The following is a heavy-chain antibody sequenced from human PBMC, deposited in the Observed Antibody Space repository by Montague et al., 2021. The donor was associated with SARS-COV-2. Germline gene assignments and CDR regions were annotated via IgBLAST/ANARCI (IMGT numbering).Heavy chain of an antibody. V-gene: IGHV4-39*07. Sequence: SETLSLTCSVSGSFFASSSFYWGWIRQPPGKGLEWLGNVFYTGTTSYNPSLKSRVTISMDTSKNQFSLKLCSMTGADTAVYYCARGGGGKNSPLYYGLDAWGQGTTVIVSS. J-gene: IGHJ6*02. CDR3: ARGGGGKNSPLYYGLDA. CDR1: GSFFASSSFY. CDR2: VFYTGTT. D-gene: IGHD2/OR15-2a*01.